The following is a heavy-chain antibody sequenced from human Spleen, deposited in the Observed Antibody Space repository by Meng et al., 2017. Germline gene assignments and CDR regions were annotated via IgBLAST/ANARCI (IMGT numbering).Heavy chain of an antibody. J-gene: IGHJ4*02. CDR2: IKSNSDGGTT. CDR3: ATGAAAADH. Sequence: GESLKISCVASGFSFTDAWMSWVRQAPGKGLEWVGRIKSNSDGGTTDYAAPVKGRFTISSDDSKNTLYLQMNSLITEDTAVYFCATGAAAADHWGQGTLVTVSS. V-gene: IGHV3-15*01. D-gene: IGHD6-13*01. CDR1: GFSFTDAW.